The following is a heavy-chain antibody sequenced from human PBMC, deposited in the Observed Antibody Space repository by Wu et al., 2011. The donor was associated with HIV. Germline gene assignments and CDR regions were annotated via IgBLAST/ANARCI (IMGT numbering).Heavy chain of an antibody. Sequence: SRYAISWVRQAPGQGLEWMGRIIAIFGTAKYAQKFQGRVTITADKSTSTAYMELSSLRSEDTAVYYCARDGGGNLLKIYYYYYMDVWGKGTTVTVSS. CDR3: ARDGGGNLLKIYYYYYMDV. J-gene: IGHJ6*03. CDR1: SRYA. V-gene: IGHV1-69*06. D-gene: IGHD4-23*01. CDR2: IIAIFGTA.